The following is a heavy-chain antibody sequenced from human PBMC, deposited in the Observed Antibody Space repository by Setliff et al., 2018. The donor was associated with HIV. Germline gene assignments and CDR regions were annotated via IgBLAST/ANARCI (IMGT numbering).Heavy chain of an antibody. CDR2: IYFGGST. J-gene: IGHJ6*02. CDR3: ARGGRDYSESSGYAVPGDYYGVDV. D-gene: IGHD3-22*01. V-gene: IGHV3-53*05. CDR1: GFSVSRTY. Sequence: PGGSLRLSCAASGFSVSRTYMFWARQAPGKGLEGVAVIYFGGSTDYADSVKGRFTISRDNSKNTLYLQMNSLRAEDTAVYYCARGGRDYSESSGYAVPGDYYGVDVWGQGTTVTVSS.